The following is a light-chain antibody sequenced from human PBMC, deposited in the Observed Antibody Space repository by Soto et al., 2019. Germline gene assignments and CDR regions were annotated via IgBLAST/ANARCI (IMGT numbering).Light chain of an antibody. CDR3: QQRSNWQGAT. CDR2: DAS. Sequence: EFVLTQSPATLSLSPGERATLSCRASQSVSSNLAWYHQKPGQAPRLLIYDASNRSTGIPARFSGSGSGTDFTLTISSLEPEDFAVYYCQQRSNWQGATFGGGTKVDI. CDR1: QSVSSN. J-gene: IGKJ4*01. V-gene: IGKV3-11*01.